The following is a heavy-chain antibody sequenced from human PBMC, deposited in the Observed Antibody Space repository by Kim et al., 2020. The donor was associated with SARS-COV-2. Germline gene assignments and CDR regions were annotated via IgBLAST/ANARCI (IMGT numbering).Heavy chain of an antibody. CDR3: ARQGGAHTSGWYSDY. Sequence: GESLKISCMGSGYRFTNNWIAWVRQTPGKGLEWMGIIYPGDSDTRYSPSFQGQVTISADKSISTAYLQWSSLKASDTAIYYCARQGGAHTSGWYSDYWGQ. V-gene: IGHV5-51*01. CDR1: GYRFTNNW. J-gene: IGHJ4*02. CDR2: IYPGDSDT. D-gene: IGHD6-19*01.